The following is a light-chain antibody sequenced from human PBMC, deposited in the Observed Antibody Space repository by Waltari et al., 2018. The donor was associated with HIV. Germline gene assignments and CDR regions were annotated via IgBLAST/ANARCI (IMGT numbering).Light chain of an antibody. V-gene: IGLV2-14*01. CDR3: SSYTSSSPYV. J-gene: IGLJ1*01. Sequence: QSALTQPASVSGSPGQSITISCTGTSSCVGGYNSVPWYQQHPGKAPKLMIYEVSNRPSGVSNRFSGSKSGNTASLTISGLQAEDEADYYCSSYTSSSPYVFGTGTKVTVL. CDR2: EVS. CDR1: SSCVGGYNS.